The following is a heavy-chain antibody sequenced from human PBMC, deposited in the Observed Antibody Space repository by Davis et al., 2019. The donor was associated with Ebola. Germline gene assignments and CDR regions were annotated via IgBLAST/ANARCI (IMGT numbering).Heavy chain of an antibody. V-gene: IGHV3-11*04. CDR2: ISGSGGTE. Sequence: GESLKISCAASGFTVSSNYMSWVRQAPGKGLEWVSYISGSGGTEYYADSVQGRFTISRDNAKKLLYLQMNSLRAEDTGIYYCAREEVYDFWSGYQFYGMDVWGPGTTVIVSS. D-gene: IGHD3-3*01. CDR1: GFTVSSNY. CDR3: AREEVYDFWSGYQFYGMDV. J-gene: IGHJ6*02.